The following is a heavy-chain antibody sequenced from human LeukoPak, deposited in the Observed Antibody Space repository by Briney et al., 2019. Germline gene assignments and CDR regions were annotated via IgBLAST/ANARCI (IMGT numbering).Heavy chain of an antibody. Sequence: ASVKVSCKAYGYTFTSYGISWVRQAPGQGLEWMGWISAYSGNTNYAQKFQGRVTMTTDTFTSTAYMELRSLRSDDTAVYYCARDYDILTGPDYWGQGTLVTVSS. CDR2: ISAYSGNT. CDR3: ARDYDILTGPDY. D-gene: IGHD3-9*01. V-gene: IGHV1-18*01. CDR1: GYTFTSYG. J-gene: IGHJ4*02.